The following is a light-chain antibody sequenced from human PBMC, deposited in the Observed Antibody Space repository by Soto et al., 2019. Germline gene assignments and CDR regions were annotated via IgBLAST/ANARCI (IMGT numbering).Light chain of an antibody. CDR2: GAS. Sequence: EIVLTQSPGTLSLYPGERANLSCRASQTVSSSYLAWYQQKPGQAPSLLIYGASSRATGIPDRFSGSGSGTDFTLTISRLEPEDFAVYYCQQYGSWITFGQGTRLEIK. CDR3: QQYGSWIT. V-gene: IGKV3-20*01. CDR1: QTVSSSY. J-gene: IGKJ5*01.